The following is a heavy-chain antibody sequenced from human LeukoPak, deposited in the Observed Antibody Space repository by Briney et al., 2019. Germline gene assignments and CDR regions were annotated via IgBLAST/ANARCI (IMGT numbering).Heavy chain of an antibody. CDR2: IHYSGNT. Sequence: SETLSLTCTVSGDSISSSSYYWGWIRQPPGKGLEWIGSIHYSGNTYYNPSLKSRVTISVDTSKNQFSLQLSSVTAADTAVYYCARAAGGTRADFDYWGQGTLVIVSS. CDR3: ARAAGGTRADFDY. D-gene: IGHD6-13*01. J-gene: IGHJ4*02. V-gene: IGHV4-39*07. CDR1: GDSISSSSYY.